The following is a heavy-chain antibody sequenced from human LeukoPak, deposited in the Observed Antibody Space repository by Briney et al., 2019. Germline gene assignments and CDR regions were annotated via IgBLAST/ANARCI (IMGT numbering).Heavy chain of an antibody. CDR3: ARDQDYGDYGYYGMDV. V-gene: IGHV4-39*02. CDR1: GGSISSSSYY. CDR2: IYYSGST. J-gene: IGHJ6*02. D-gene: IGHD4-17*01. Sequence: SETLSLTCTVSGGSISSSSYYWGWIRQPPGKGLEWIGSIYYSGSTYYNPSLKSRVTISVDTSKNQFSLKLSSVTAADTAVYYCARDQDYGDYGYYGMDVWGQGTTVTVSS.